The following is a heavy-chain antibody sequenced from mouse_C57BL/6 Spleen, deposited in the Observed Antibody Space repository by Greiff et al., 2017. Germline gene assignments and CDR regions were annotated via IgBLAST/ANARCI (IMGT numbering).Heavy chain of an antibody. CDR1: GYTFTSYW. D-gene: IGHD2-1*01. CDR3: ASNYRDAMDY. V-gene: IGHV1-69*01. CDR2: IDPSDSYT. J-gene: IGHJ4*01. Sequence: VQLQQPGAELVMPGASVKLSCKASGYTFTSYWMHWVKQRPGQGLEWIGEIDPSDSYTNYNQKFKGKSTLTVDKSSSTAYMQLSSLTSEDSAVYYCASNYRDAMDYWGQGTSVTVSS.